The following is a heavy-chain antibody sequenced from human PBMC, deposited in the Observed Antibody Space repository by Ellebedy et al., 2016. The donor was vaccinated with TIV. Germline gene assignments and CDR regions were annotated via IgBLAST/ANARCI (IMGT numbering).Heavy chain of an antibody. CDR2: INPNSGVT. CDR3: ARDRVLGYGDLTYFFDS. V-gene: IGHV1-2*02. Sequence: ASVKVSCKASGYTFTSYTISWVRQAPGQGLEWMGWINPNSGVTNYAQKFQGRVTMTRDTPVSTGYMELSTLRSDDTAVYYCARDRVLGYGDLTYFFDSWGQGTLVTVSS. CDR1: GYTFTSYT. J-gene: IGHJ4*02. D-gene: IGHD4-17*01.